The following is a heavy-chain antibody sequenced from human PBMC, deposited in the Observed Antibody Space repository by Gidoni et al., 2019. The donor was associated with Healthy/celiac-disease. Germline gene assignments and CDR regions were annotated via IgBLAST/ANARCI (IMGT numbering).Heavy chain of an antibody. V-gene: IGHV4-34*01. CDR3: AREVNNWNSGRRFDY. J-gene: IGHJ4*02. CDR1: GGSFRGYS. CDR2: INHSGST. D-gene: IGHD1-7*01. Sequence: QVQLQQWGAGLLKPSETLSLTCAVYGGSFRGYSWSWIRQPPGKGLEWIGEINHSGSTNYNPSLKSRVTISVDTSKNQFSLKLSSVTAADTAVYYCAREVNNWNSGRRFDYWGQGTLVTVSS.